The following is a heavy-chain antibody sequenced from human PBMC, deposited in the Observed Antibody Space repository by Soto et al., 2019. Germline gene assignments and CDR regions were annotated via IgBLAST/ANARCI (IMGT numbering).Heavy chain of an antibody. CDR2: ISYDGSNK. V-gene: IGHV3-30*03. D-gene: IGHD2-15*01. J-gene: IGHJ3*02. CDR1: GFTFSSYG. CDR3: VGGQDGNAFDI. Sequence: ESGGGVAQPGRSLRLSCAASGFTFSSYGMHWVRQAPGKGLEWVAVISYDGSNKYYADSVKGRFTISRDNSKNTLYLQMNSLRAEDTAVYYCVGGQDGNAFDIWGQGTMVTVSS.